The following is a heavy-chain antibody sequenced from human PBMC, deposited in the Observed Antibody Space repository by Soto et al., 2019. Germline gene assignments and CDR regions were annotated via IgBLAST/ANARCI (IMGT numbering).Heavy chain of an antibody. Sequence: SETLSLTCTVSGGSISSGGYYWSWIRQHPGKGLEWIGYIYYSGSTYYNPSLKSRVTISADTSKNQFSLKLSSVTAADTAVYYCARVPRPYYYGMDVWGQGTTVTV. CDR3: ARVPRPYYYGMDV. V-gene: IGHV4-31*03. CDR2: IYYSGST. CDR1: GGSISSGGYY. J-gene: IGHJ6*02.